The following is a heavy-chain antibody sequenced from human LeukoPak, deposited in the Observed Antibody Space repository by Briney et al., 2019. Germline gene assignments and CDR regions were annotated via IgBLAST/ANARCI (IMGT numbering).Heavy chain of an antibody. CDR1: GYTLTSYG. V-gene: IGHV1-18*01. CDR3: ARRPGKNYYDTNGYGDY. J-gene: IGHJ4*02. D-gene: IGHD3-22*01. CDR2: ISAYNGNT. Sequence: ASVKVSCKASGYTLTSYGISWVRQAPGQGLEWMGWISAYNGNTNYAQKLQGRVTMTTDTSTSTAYMELRSLRSDDTAVYYCARRPGKNYYDTNGYGDYWGQGTLVTVSS.